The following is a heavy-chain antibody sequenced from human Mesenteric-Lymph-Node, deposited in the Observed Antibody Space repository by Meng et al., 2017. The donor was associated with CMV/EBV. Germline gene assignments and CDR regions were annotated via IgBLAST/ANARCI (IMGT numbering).Heavy chain of an antibody. CDR1: GGSSSSSNW. V-gene: IGHV4-4*02. D-gene: IGHD4/OR15-4a*01. J-gene: IGHJ5*02. Sequence: AGGSSSSSNWWSWDRQPPGKGLEWIGEIYHSGSTDYNPSLKSRVTISVDKSKNQFSLKLSSVTAADTAVYYCARLTPETDNNWFDPWGQGTLVTVSS. CDR3: ARLTPETDNNWFDP. CDR2: IYHSGST.